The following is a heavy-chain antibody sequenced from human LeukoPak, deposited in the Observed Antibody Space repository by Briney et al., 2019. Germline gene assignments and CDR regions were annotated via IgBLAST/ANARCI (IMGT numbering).Heavy chain of an antibody. CDR3: ARWSGGNSEGYYFDY. Sequence: PGGSLRLSCAASGFTFSSYAMHWVRQAPGKGLEYVSAISSNGGSTYYANSVKGRFTISRDNFKNTLYLQMGSLRAEDMAVYYCARWSGGNSEGYYFDYWGQGTLVTVSS. V-gene: IGHV3-64*01. J-gene: IGHJ4*02. D-gene: IGHD4-23*01. CDR2: ISSNGGST. CDR1: GFTFSSYA.